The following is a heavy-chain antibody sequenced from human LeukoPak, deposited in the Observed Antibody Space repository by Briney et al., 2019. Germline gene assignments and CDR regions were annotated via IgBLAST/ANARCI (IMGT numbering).Heavy chain of an antibody. V-gene: IGHV4-59*01. CDR3: ARGASSSWHSLWKF. CDR2: FYHSGGT. Sequence: SETLSLTCNVSGASISSYYWSWIRQPPGEGLEWIGYFYHSGGTNYNPSLKSRATISIDTSKNEVSLKLRSVTAADTAVYYCARGASSSWHSLWKFWGQGTLVTVSS. CDR1: GASISSYY. D-gene: IGHD6-13*01. J-gene: IGHJ4*02.